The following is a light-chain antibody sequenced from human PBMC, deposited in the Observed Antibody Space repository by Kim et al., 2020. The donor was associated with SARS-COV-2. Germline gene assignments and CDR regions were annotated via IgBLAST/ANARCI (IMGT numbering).Light chain of an antibody. CDR3: QVWDSSSDHVV. CDR2: DDS. Sequence: GRRARNSCGGKNSGSKSGEGYGQKPGQDPVLVVYDDSDRPSGIPERVSGANDGNTADMNISRVEAGEEAEYYCQVWDSSSDHVVFGGGTQLTVL. CDR1: NSGSKS. V-gene: IGLV3-21*03. J-gene: IGLJ2*01.